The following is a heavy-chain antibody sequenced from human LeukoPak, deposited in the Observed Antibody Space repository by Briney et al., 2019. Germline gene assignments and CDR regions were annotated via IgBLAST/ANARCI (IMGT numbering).Heavy chain of an antibody. CDR3: ARATSSGSLPMGW. J-gene: IGHJ4*02. D-gene: IGHD1-26*01. Sequence: PGGSLRLSCVVSGFTFSSYWMNWVRQAPGKGLEWVANIHEDGSDTYYVDSVKGRFTISRDNAKNSLYLQMNSLRAEDTAVYYCARATSSGSLPMGWWGQGTLVTVSS. CDR2: IHEDGSDT. CDR1: GFTFSSYW. V-gene: IGHV3-7*02.